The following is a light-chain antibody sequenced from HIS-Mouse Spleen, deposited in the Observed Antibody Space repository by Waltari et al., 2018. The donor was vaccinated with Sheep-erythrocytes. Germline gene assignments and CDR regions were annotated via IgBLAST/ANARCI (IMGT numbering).Light chain of an antibody. CDR1: QGISSA. V-gene: IGKV1-13*02. CDR3: QQFNSHPMYT. J-gene: IGKJ2*01. Sequence: AIQLTQSPYSLSASVGDRVTITCRASQGISSALAWYQQKPGKTSKLLIYDASSLESGVPSRFSGSGSGTDFTLTISSLQPEDFATYYCQQFNSHPMYTFGQGTKLEIK. CDR2: DAS.